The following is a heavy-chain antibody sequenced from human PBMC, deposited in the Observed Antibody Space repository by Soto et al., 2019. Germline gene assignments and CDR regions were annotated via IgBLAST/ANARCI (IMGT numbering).Heavy chain of an antibody. J-gene: IGHJ6*02. CDR1: GGTFSSYA. V-gene: IGHV1-69*13. D-gene: IGHD5-18*01. Sequence: SVKVSCKASGGTFSSYAISWVRQAPGQGLEWMGGIIPIFGTANYAQKFQGRVTITADESTSTAYMELSSLRSEDTAVYYCASLQLWSLYYYYGMDVWGQGTTVTVSS. CDR3: ASLQLWSLYYYYGMDV. CDR2: IIPIFGTA.